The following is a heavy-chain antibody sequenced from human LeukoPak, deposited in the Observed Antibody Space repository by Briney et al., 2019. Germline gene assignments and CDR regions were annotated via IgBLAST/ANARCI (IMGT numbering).Heavy chain of an antibody. D-gene: IGHD6-19*01. CDR1: GFTFSSYS. V-gene: IGHV3-21*04. J-gene: IGHJ4*02. CDR3: ARGGPIAVADYYFDY. Sequence: GGSLRLSCAASGFTFSSYSMNWVRQAPGKGLEWVSSISSSSSYIYYAGSVKGRFTISRDNSKNTLYLQMNSLRAEDTAVYFCARGGPIAVADYYFDYWGQGTLVTVSS. CDR2: ISSSSSYI.